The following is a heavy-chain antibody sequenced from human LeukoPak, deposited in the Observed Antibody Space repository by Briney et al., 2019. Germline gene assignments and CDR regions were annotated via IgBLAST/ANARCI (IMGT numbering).Heavy chain of an antibody. J-gene: IGHJ3*02. CDR3: ARGSDDIVVAATGAFDI. Sequence: GASVKVSCKASGYTFTSYDINWVRQATGQGLEWMGWMNPNSGNTGYAQKFQGRVTITRNTSISTAYMELSSLRSEDTAVYYCARGSDDIVVAATGAFDIWGQGTMVTVSS. CDR2: MNPNSGNT. CDR1: GYTFTSYD. V-gene: IGHV1-8*03. D-gene: IGHD2-15*01.